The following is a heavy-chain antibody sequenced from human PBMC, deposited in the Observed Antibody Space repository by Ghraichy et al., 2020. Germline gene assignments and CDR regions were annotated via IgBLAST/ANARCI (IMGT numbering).Heavy chain of an antibody. V-gene: IGHV6-1*01. CDR3: ARSLAYSFGADHLDF. CDR2: TYYRSTWYY. J-gene: IGHJ4*02. Sequence: SQTLSLTCAISGDSVSNNIASWSWIRQSPSRGLEWLGRTYYRSTWYYDYAVSVKGRLTINPDTSKNQFSLQLNSVTPDGTAVYFCARSLAYSFGADHLDFRRQGTLVTISS. CDR1: GDSVSNNIAS. D-gene: IGHD3-10*01.